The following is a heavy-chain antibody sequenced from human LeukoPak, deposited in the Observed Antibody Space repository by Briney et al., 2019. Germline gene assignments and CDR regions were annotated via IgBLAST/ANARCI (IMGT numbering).Heavy chain of an antibody. CDR1: GDNVSSISAV. D-gene: IGHD1/OR15-1a*01. CDR3: ARYNWHSRCLDY. CDR2: TYYRSKWYN. V-gene: IGHV6-1*01. Sequence: SQTLSLTRALSGDNVSSISAVCRWIRLSPSRGLEWLGRTYYRSKWYNDYATSVKSRITINPDTSKNHFSLQLNSVTPEVTAVYYCARYNWHSRCLDYLGEETLVTVSS. J-gene: IGHJ4*02.